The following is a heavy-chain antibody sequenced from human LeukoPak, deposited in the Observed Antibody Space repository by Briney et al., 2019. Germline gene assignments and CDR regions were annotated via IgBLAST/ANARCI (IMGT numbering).Heavy chain of an antibody. CDR2: INPSGGST. Sequence: ASVKVSCKASGYTFTSYYMHWVRQASGQGLEWMGIINPSGGSTSYAQKFQGRVTMTRDTSTSTVYMELSSLRSEDTAVYYCARDGVAAAGGDYWGQGTLVTVSS. V-gene: IGHV1-46*01. CDR3: ARDGVAAAGGDY. J-gene: IGHJ4*02. D-gene: IGHD6-13*01. CDR1: GYTFTSYY.